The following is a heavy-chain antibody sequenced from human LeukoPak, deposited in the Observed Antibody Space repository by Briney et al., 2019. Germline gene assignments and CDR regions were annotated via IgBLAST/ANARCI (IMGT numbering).Heavy chain of an antibody. CDR1: GGTFSSYA. CDR2: IIPILGIA. J-gene: IGHJ5*02. CDR3: ARVPEIFGVVIADNWFDP. V-gene: IGHV1-69*04. D-gene: IGHD3-3*01. Sequence: GASVKVSCKASGGTFSSYAISWVRQAPGQGLEWMGRIIPILGIANYAQKFQGRVTITADKSTSTAYMELSSLRSEDTAVYYCARVPEIFGVVIADNWFDPWGQGTLVTVSP.